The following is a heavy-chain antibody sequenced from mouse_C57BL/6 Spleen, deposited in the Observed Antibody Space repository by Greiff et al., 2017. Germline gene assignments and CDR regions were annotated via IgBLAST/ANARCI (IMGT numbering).Heavy chain of an antibody. V-gene: IGHV1-55*01. CDR2: IYPGSGST. CDR3: ASSYDGYAMDY. J-gene: IGHJ4*01. Sequence: QVQLQQPGAELVKPGASVKMSCKASGYTFTSYWITWVKQRPGQGLAWIGDIYPGSGSTNYNEKFKSKATLTVDTSSSTAYMQLSSLTSEDSAVYYCASSYDGYAMDYWGQGTSVTVSS. D-gene: IGHD2-3*01. CDR1: GYTFTSYW.